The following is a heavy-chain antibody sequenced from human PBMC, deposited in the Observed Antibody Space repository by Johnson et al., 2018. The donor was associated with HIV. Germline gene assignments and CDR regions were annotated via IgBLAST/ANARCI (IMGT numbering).Heavy chain of an antibody. J-gene: IGHJ3*02. Sequence: EVQLVESGGGLIQPGGSLRLSCAASRFTVSSNYMSWVRQAPGKGLEWVSGLNWSGGGTAYAASVKGRFTGSSDNAKNSLYLQMNSLRAEDTALYYCARFLAGTEMVGDAFDIWGQGTMVTVSS. CDR1: RFTVSSNY. CDR2: NWSGGGT. V-gene: IGHV3-53*01. CDR3: ARFLAGTEMVGDAFDI. D-gene: IGHD6-19*01.